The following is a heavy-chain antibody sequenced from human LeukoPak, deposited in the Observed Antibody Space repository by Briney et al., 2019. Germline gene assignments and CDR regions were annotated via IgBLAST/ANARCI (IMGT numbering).Heavy chain of an antibody. V-gene: IGHV1-2*02. CDR2: INPNSGGT. CDR3: ARSVHIVVVTAIGY. D-gene: IGHD2-21*02. J-gene: IGHJ4*02. CDR1: GYTFTGYY. Sequence: GASVKVSCKASGYTFTGYYMHWVRQPPGQGLEWMGWINPNSGGTNYVQKFQGRVTMTRDTSISTAYMELSRLRSDDTAVYYCARSVHIVVVTAIGYWGQGTLVTVSS.